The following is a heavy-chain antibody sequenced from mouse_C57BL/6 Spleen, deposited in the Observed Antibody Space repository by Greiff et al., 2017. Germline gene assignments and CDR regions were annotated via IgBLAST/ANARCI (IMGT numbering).Heavy chain of an antibody. D-gene: IGHD1-1*01. Sequence: QVQLQEPGPELVKPGASVKLSCKASGYTFTSYDINWVKQRPGQGLEWIGWIYPRDGSTKYNEKFKGKATLTVDKSSSTAYMELHSLTSEDSAVCCCASGGATVIATEFGFLGQGTTLTVSS. J-gene: IGHJ2*01. CDR1: GYTFTSYD. CDR2: IYPRDGST. CDR3: ASGGATVIATEFGF. V-gene: IGHV1-85*01.